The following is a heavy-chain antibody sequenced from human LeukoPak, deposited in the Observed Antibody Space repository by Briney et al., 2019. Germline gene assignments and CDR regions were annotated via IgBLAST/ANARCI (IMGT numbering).Heavy chain of an antibody. V-gene: IGHV3-30*02. J-gene: IGHJ4*02. CDR3: AKNYDGSGYYFDN. CDR1: GFTFSSYG. CDR2: IRYDGNNK. Sequence: GGSLRLSCAASGFTFSSYGMHWVRQAPGKGLEWVAFIRYDGNNKYYADSVKGRFTISRDNSKNTLFLQMNSLRAEDTAVYYCAKNYDGSGYYFDNWGQGTLVTVSS. D-gene: IGHD3-22*01.